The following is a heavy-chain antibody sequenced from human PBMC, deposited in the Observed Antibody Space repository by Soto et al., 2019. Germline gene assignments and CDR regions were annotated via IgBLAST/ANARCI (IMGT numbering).Heavy chain of an antibody. J-gene: IGHJ4*02. CDR1: GYTFTSYA. Sequence: GASVKVSCKASGYTFTSYAMHWVRQAPGQRLEWMGWINAGNGNTKYSQKFQGRVTITRDTSASTAYMELSSLRSEDTAVYYCATRSNYDSSGYYWAYSGQGTLVTVSS. CDR2: INAGNGNT. V-gene: IGHV1-3*01. CDR3: ATRSNYDSSGYYWAY. D-gene: IGHD3-22*01.